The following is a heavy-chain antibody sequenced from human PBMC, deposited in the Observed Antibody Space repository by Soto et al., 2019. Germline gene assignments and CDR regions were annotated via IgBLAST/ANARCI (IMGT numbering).Heavy chain of an antibody. CDR1: GFTFSGSA. D-gene: IGHD2-21*02. CDR3: TSPGAYCGGDCYYGGEADY. Sequence: GGSLRLSCAASGFTFSGSAMYWVRQASGKGLEWVGRIRSKANSYATAYAASVKGRFTISRDDSKNTAYLQMNSLKTEDTAVYYCTSPGAYCGGDCYYGGEADYWGQGTLVTVS. V-gene: IGHV3-73*01. CDR2: IRSKANSYAT. J-gene: IGHJ4*02.